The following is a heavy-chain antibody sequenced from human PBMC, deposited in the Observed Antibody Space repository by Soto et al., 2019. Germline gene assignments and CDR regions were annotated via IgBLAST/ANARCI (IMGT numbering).Heavy chain of an antibody. Sequence: GASVKASCKSSGYTFTSYGISCVRQAPGQGLEWMGWISAYNGNTNYAQKLQGRVTMTTDTSTSTAYMELRSLRSDDTAVYYCARVAVAGDFDYWGQGTLVTVSS. CDR3: ARVAVAGDFDY. J-gene: IGHJ4*02. CDR1: GYTFTSYG. CDR2: ISAYNGNT. D-gene: IGHD6-19*01. V-gene: IGHV1-18*01.